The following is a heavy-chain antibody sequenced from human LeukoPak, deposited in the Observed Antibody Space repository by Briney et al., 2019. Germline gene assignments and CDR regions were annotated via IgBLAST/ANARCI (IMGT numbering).Heavy chain of an antibody. CDR3: AKENGSGWYQAPIDY. CDR1: GFTFSSYA. D-gene: IGHD6-19*01. CDR2: ISGSGGST. J-gene: IGHJ4*02. Sequence: PGGSLRLSYAASGFTFSSYAMSWVRQAPGKGLEWVSAISGSGGSTYYADSVKGRFTISRDNSKNTLYLQMNSLRAEDTAVYYCAKENGSGWYQAPIDYWGQGTLVTVSS. V-gene: IGHV3-23*01.